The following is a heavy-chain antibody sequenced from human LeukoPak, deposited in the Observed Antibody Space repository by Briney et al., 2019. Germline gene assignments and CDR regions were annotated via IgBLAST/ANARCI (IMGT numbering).Heavy chain of an antibody. CDR2: ISGGGGST. J-gene: IGHJ4*02. CDR1: GFTFSSYA. Sequence: GGSLRLSCAASGFTFSSYAMSWVRQAPWNGLEWVSAISGGGGSTYYADSVKGRFTISRDNSKNTLYLQMNSLRAEDTAVYYCAKGLRGYSYGLFDYWGQGTLVTVSS. V-gene: IGHV3-23*01. D-gene: IGHD5-18*01. CDR3: AKGLRGYSYGLFDY.